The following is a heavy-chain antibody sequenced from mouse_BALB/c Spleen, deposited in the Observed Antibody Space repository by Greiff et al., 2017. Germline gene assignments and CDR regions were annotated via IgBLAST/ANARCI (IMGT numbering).Heavy chain of an antibody. J-gene: IGHJ2*01. CDR2: INPSSGYT. Sequence: VQLQQSAAELARPGASVKMSCKASGYTFTSYTMHWVKQRPGQGLEWIGYINPSSGYTEYNQKFKDKTTLTADKSSSTAYMQLSSLTSEDSAVYYCARGWLLRGFDYWGQGTTLTVSS. CDR3: ARGWLLRGFDY. D-gene: IGHD2-3*01. CDR1: GYTFTSYT. V-gene: IGHV1-4*02.